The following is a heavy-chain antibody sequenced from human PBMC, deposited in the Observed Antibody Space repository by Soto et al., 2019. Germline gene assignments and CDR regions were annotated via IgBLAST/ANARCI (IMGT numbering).Heavy chain of an antibody. J-gene: IGHJ6*02. V-gene: IGHV3-30-3*01. CDR2: LSYDGSNK. D-gene: IGHD6-13*01. CDR3: ARVIGSSWRSPMDV. Sequence: QVQLVESGGGVVQPGRSLRLSCAASGFTFSSYAMHWVRQAPGKGLEWVAVLSYDGSNKYYPDSVKGRFTISRDNSKNTLYVQTNSLRAEDTAVYYCARVIGSSWRSPMDVWGQGTTVTVSS. CDR1: GFTFSSYA.